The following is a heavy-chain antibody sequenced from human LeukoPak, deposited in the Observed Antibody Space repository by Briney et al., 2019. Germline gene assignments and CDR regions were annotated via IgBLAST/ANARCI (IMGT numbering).Heavy chain of an antibody. V-gene: IGHV3-74*01. J-gene: IGHJ6*02. CDR3: ARGIVGATPYYYYGMDV. Sequence: GGSLRLSCAASGFTFSSYSMNWVRQAPGKGLVWVSRINSDGSSTSYADSVKGRFTISRDNAKNTLYLQMNSLRAEDTAVYYCARGIVGATPYYYYGMDVWGQGTTVTVSS. CDR2: INSDGSST. CDR1: GFTFSSYS. D-gene: IGHD1-26*01.